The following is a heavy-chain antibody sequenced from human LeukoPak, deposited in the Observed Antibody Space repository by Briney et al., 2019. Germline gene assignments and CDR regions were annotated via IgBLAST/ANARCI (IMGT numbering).Heavy chain of an antibody. D-gene: IGHD3-9*01. CDR3: GRSWEHFDWLSPFDY. J-gene: IGHJ4*02. V-gene: IGHV4-38-2*02. CDR1: GYSISSGYY. Sequence: PSETLSLTRTVSGYSISSGYYWGWIRQPPGKGLEWIGSIYHSGSTYYNPSLKSRVTISVDTSKNEFSLKLTSVTAADTAVYYCGRSWEHFDWLSPFDYWGQGTLVTVSS. CDR2: IYHSGST.